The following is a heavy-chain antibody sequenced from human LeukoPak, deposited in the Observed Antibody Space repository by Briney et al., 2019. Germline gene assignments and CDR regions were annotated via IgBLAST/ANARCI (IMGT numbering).Heavy chain of an antibody. J-gene: IGHJ3*02. CDR2: IFYSGST. V-gene: IGHV4-39*07. CDR1: GGSIISGSHF. CDR3: ARGGYCSGGSCYRDAFDI. D-gene: IGHD2-15*01. Sequence: SETLSLTCTVSGGSIISGSHFWGWIRQPPGKGLEWIGFIFYSGSTYYNPSLTSRVTISVDTSGNQFSLKVTSVTAADTAVYYCARGGYCSGGSCYRDAFDIWGQGTMVTVSS.